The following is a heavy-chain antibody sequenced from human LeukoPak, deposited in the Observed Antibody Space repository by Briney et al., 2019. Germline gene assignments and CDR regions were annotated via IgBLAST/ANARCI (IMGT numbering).Heavy chain of an antibody. CDR2: LYSDGNT. J-gene: IGHJ4*02. V-gene: IGHV3-53*01. D-gene: IGHD1-14*01. CDR3: ARGVEPLAANTLAY. CDR1: GFTVITND. Sequence: PVGSPRLSSAPSGFTVITNDRTWGRQAPGKGLGWVSVLYSDGNTKYADSVQGRFTISRDNSKNTLYLEMNSLSPDDTAVYYCARGVEPLAANTLAYWGQGTLVTVSS.